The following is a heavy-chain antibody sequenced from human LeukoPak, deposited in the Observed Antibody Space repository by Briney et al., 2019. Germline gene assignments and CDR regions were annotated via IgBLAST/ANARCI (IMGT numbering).Heavy chain of an antibody. V-gene: IGHV4-34*01. D-gene: IGHD6-13*01. Sequence: SETLSLTCAVYGGSFSGYYWSWIRQPPGKGLEWIGEINHSGSTNNSPSLKSRVTISVDTSKNQFSLKLSSVTAADTAVYYCARVAAGTSGYWGQGTLVTVSS. CDR3: ARVAAGTSGY. CDR1: GGSFSGYY. J-gene: IGHJ4*02. CDR2: INHSGST.